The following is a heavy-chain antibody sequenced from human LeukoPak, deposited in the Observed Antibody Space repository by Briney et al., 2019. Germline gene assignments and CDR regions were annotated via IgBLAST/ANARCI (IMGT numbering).Heavy chain of an antibody. J-gene: IGHJ4*02. CDR2: IKQDGSEK. Sequence: GGSLRLSCAASGFTFSSYAMSWVRQAPGKGLEWVANIKQDGSEKYYMDSVKGRFTISRDNAKNSLYLQMNSPRAEDTAVYYCARADYSGRIFDYWGQGTLVTVSS. CDR1: GFTFSSYA. D-gene: IGHD1-26*01. CDR3: ARADYSGRIFDY. V-gene: IGHV3-7*01.